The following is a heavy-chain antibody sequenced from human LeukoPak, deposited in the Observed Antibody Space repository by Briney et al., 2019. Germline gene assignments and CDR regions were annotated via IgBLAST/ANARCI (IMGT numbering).Heavy chain of an antibody. D-gene: IGHD3-22*01. CDR3: ARGIGYYYDSSGIIDY. J-gene: IGHJ4*02. Sequence: GGSLRLSCAASGFTFSSHWMHWVRQAPGKGLVWVSRINSDGSSTSYADSVKGRFTISRDNAKNTLYLQMNSLRAEDTAVYYCARGIGYYYDSSGIIDYWGQGTLVTVSS. CDR1: GFTFSSHW. V-gene: IGHV3-74*01. CDR2: INSDGSST.